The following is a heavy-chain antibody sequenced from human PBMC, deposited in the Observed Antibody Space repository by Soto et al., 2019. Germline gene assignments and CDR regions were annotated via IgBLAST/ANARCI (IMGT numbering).Heavy chain of an antibody. V-gene: IGHV3-23*01. CDR2: ISGSGGST. CDR1: GFTFSSYA. CDR3: AKGVVITPLYYFDY. D-gene: IGHD3-22*01. J-gene: IGHJ4*02. Sequence: EVQLLESGGGLVQPGGSLRLSCAASGFTFSSYAMSWVRQAPGQGLEWVSAISGSGGSTYYADSVKGRFTISRDNSESTLYLQMNILSAVDTAVYYCAKGVVITPLYYFDYWGQGTLVTVSS.